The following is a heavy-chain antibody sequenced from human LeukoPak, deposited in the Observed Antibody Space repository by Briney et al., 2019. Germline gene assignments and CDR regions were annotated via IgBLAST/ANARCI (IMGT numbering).Heavy chain of an antibody. J-gene: IGHJ6*02. CDR3: ARDSRNQLLYRSYYYYGMDV. D-gene: IGHD2-2*02. CDR2: IYHSGST. V-gene: IGHV4-31*03. Sequence: TSETLSLTCTVSGGSISSGGYYWSWIRQHPGKGLEWIGYIYHSGSTYYNPSLKSRVTISVDTSKNQFSLKLSSVTAADTAVYYCARDSRNQLLYRSYYYYGMDVWGQGTTVTVSS. CDR1: GGSISSGGYY.